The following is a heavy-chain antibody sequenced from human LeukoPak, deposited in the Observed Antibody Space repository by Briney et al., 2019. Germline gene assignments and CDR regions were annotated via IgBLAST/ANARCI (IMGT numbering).Heavy chain of an antibody. D-gene: IGHD2-21*01. CDR1: GDSVSGVY. Sequence: SETLSLTCTVSGDSVSGVYWSWIRQPPGKGLEWIGYVYYSGDTNYNPSLKSRVTMSLDTSKNQVSLRLSSVTAADTSVYYCARHPFAPPFDYGGRGTLLTVSS. V-gene: IGHV4-59*08. CDR3: ARHPFAPPFDY. CDR2: VYYSGDT. J-gene: IGHJ4*02.